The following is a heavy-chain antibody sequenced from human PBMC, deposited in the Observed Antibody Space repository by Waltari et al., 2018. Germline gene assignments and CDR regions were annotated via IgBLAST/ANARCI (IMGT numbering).Heavy chain of an antibody. V-gene: IGHV5-51*01. CDR1: GYSFTSYW. Sequence: EVQLVQSGAEVKKPGESLKISCKGSGYSFTSYWIGWVRQMPGKGLEWMGIIYPGDSDTRYSPSFQGQVTISADKSISTAYLQWSSLKASDTAMYYCARLNPNDIRITMIVGERDAFDIWGQGTMVTVSS. CDR3: ARLNPNDIRITMIVGERDAFDI. J-gene: IGHJ3*02. D-gene: IGHD3-22*01. CDR2: IYPGDSDT.